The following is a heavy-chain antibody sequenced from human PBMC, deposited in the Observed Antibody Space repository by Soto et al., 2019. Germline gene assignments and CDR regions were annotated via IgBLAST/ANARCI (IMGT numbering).Heavy chain of an antibody. CDR3: ARPQTTYYYDSSGYYYYYYGMDV. CDR1: GYSFTSYW. V-gene: IGHV5-51*01. D-gene: IGHD3-22*01. CDR2: IYPGDSVT. Sequence: GESLKLSCKGSGYSFTSYWIGWVRQMPGKGLEWMGIIYPGDSVTRYSPSFQGQVTISADKSISTAYLQWSSLKASDTAMYYCARPQTTYYYDSSGYYYYYYGMDVWGQGTTVTVSS. J-gene: IGHJ6*02.